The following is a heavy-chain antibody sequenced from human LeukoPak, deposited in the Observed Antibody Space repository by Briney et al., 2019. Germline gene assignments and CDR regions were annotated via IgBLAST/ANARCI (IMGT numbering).Heavy chain of an antibody. CDR3: AKTPSPHYYGSGSYPDY. D-gene: IGHD3-10*01. J-gene: IGHJ4*02. CDR2: ISYDGSNK. V-gene: IGHV3-30*18. Sequence: PGGSLRLSCAASGFTFSSYGMHWVRQAPGKGLEWVAVISYDGSNKYYADSVKGRFTISRDNSKNTLYLQMNSLRAEDTAVYYCAKTPSPHYYGSGSYPDYWGQGTLVTVSS. CDR1: GFTFSSYG.